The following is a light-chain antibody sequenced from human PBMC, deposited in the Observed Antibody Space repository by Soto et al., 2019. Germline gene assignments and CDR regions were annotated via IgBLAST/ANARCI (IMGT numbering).Light chain of an antibody. J-gene: IGKJ4*01. CDR2: VAS. CDR3: QQYNVWSLS. CDR1: QSVNSN. V-gene: IGKV3-15*01. Sequence: EIVMTQSPVTLSVSPGDRATLSCRASQSVNSNLAWYQHKPGQTPKLLIYVASTRATGIPARFSGSGSGTEFTLTIGSLQSEDFAGYYCQQYNVWSLSFGGGTKVEFQ.